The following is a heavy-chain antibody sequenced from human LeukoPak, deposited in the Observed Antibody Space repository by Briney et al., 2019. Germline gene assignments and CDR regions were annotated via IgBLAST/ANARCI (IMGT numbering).Heavy chain of an antibody. CDR1: GYTFTSYY. CDR3: ARISIAAAGTCFDY. J-gene: IGHJ4*02. V-gene: IGHV1-46*01. Sequence: ASVKVSCKASGYTFTSYYMHWVRQAPGQGLEWMGIINPSGGSTSYAQKFQGRVTMTRDTSISTAYMELSRLRSDDTAVYYCARISIAAAGTCFDYWGQGTLVTVSS. CDR2: INPSGGST. D-gene: IGHD6-13*01.